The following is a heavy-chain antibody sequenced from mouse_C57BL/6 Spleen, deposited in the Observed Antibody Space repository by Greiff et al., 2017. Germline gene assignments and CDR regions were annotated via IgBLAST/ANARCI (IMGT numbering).Heavy chain of an antibody. CDR3: TRRGGYSYYFDY. J-gene: IGHJ2*01. CDR1: GYTFTDYE. V-gene: IGHV1-15*01. CDR2: IDPETGGT. Sequence: QVQLQQPGAELVRPGASVTLSCKASGYTFTDYEMHWVKQTPVHGLEWIGAIDPETGGTAYNQKFKGKAILTADKSSSTAYMELRSLTYEDSAVYYCTRRGGYSYYFDYWGQGTTLTVSS. D-gene: IGHD2-3*01.